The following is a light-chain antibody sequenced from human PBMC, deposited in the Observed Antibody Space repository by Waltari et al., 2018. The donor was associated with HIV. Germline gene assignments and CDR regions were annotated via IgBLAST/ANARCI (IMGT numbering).Light chain of an antibody. CDR3: QSYDSSIVV. CDR2: EDN. Sequence: NFMLTQPPSVSEPPGKPVTISCTRSRRSLASNSGQRYQQRPGSAPTTVIYEDNQRPSGVPDRFSGSIDSSSNSASLTISGLKTEDEADYYCQSYDSSIVVFGGGTKLTVL. CDR1: RRSLASNS. V-gene: IGLV6-57*04. J-gene: IGLJ2*01.